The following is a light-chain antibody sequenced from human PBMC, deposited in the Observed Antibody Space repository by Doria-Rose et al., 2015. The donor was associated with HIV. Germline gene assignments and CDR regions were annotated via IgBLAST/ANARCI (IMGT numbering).Light chain of an antibody. V-gene: IGKV3-20*01. CDR2: DGS. CDR1: QSFSSTS. J-gene: IGKJ1*01. Sequence: EIVMTQSPGTLSLSPGERATLSCRASQSFSSTSLAWYQQKPGQAPSLLIYDGSTMATGIPDRFSASGSGTDFTLTINRLEPEDFALYYCHQYGTSWTFGQGTKVEI. CDR3: HQYGTSWT.